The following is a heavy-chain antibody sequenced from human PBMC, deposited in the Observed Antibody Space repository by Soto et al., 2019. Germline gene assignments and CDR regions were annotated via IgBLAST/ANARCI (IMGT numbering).Heavy chain of an antibody. CDR3: AKSGSHSYFDY. D-gene: IGHD1-26*01. CDR2: ISPSTGNT. CDR1: AFTFSSYA. Sequence: PGGSLRLSCAASAFTFSSYAMTWVRLAPGKGLEWVSSISPSTGNTYYADSVKGRFTISRDDSKNTLHLQMNSLRADDTAVYYCAKSGSHSYFDYWGQGTLVTVSS. V-gene: IGHV3-23*01. J-gene: IGHJ4*02.